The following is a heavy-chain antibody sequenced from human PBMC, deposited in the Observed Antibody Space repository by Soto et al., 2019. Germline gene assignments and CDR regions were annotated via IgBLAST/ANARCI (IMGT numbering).Heavy chain of an antibody. J-gene: IGHJ5*02. Sequence: PSETLSLTCAVSGGSIGGVGYSWSWIRQPPGGGLEWIGYMYHSGTFLKSPSLKTRLTMSLDMSKNQFSLTLNSMTAAYTAVYYCARAQFYSGSGNYNNLMFDAWSQGIQVTVSS. CDR1: GGSIGGVGYS. D-gene: IGHD3-10*01. CDR2: MYHSGTF. CDR3: ARAQFYSGSGNYNNLMFDA. V-gene: IGHV4-30-2*01.